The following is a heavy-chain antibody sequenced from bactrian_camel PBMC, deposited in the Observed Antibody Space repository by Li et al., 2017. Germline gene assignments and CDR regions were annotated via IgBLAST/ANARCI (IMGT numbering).Heavy chain of an antibody. V-gene: IGHV3S1*01. Sequence: HVQLVESGGGPVQAGGSLRLSCEPSGYPFGSNCLGWFRQAPGKGLEWVSTSLTDGEHTYYSDSVKGRATISRDNAKDTLYLQLNSLETGDTAMYYCAKASCSHAIDCSYNYWGQGTQVTVS. CDR3: AKASCSHAIDCSYNY. J-gene: IGHJ4*01. CDR2: SLTDGEHT. CDR1: GYPFGSNC. D-gene: IGHD3*01.